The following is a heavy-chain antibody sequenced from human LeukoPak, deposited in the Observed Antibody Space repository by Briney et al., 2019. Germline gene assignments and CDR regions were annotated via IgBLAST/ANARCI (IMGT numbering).Heavy chain of an antibody. CDR1: GGSISSSSYY. J-gene: IGHJ2*01. Sequence: PSETLSLTCTVSGGSISSSSYYWGWIRQPPGKGLEWIGSIYYSGSTYYNPSLKSRVTISVDTSKNQFSLKLSSVTAADTAVYYWASRSAVVVITYYDYWYFDLWGRGTLVTVSS. D-gene: IGHD3-22*01. CDR3: ASRSAVVVITYYDYWYFDL. CDR2: IYYSGST. V-gene: IGHV4-39*01.